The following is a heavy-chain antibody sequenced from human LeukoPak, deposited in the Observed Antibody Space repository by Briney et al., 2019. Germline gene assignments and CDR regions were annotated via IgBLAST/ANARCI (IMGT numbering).Heavy chain of an antibody. CDR3: ARHATMIVVVPEYYFDY. CDR1: GGSISSYY. J-gene: IGHJ4*02. Sequence: SETLSLTCTVSGGSISSYYWSWLRQPPGKGLEWIGYIYYSGSTNYNPSLKSRVTISVDTSKNQFSLKLSSVTAADTAVYYCARHATMIVVVPEYYFDYWGQGTLVTVSS. V-gene: IGHV4-59*08. CDR2: IYYSGST. D-gene: IGHD3-22*01.